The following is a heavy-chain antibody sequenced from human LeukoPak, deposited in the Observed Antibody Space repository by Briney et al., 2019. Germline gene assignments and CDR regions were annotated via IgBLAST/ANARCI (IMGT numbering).Heavy chain of an antibody. V-gene: IGHV3-23*01. J-gene: IGHJ4*02. Sequence: PGGSLRLSCAASGFSFSSYAMTWARQAPVKGPEWVSAISGDGTRTYYADSVKGRFTISRDNSKNTLYLEMSSLRVEDTAIYYCAKWPEGAMDYFDYWGQGTLVTVSS. CDR1: GFSFSSYA. CDR3: AKWPEGAMDYFDY. CDR2: ISGDGTRT. D-gene: IGHD3-16*01.